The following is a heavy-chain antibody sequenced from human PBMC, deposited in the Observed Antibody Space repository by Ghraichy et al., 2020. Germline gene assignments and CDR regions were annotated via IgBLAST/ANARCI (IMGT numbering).Heavy chain of an antibody. V-gene: IGHV3-23*01. CDR2: ISGSGGST. CDR3: AKGIRRRYDFWSSTPNGMDV. D-gene: IGHD3-3*01. J-gene: IGHJ6*02. CDR1: GFTFSSYA. Sequence: GGSLRLSCAASGFTFSSYAMSWVRQAPGKGLEWVSAISGSGGSTYYADSVKGRFTISRDNSKNTLYLQMNSLRAEDTAVYYCAKGIRRRYDFWSSTPNGMDVWGQGTTVTVSS.